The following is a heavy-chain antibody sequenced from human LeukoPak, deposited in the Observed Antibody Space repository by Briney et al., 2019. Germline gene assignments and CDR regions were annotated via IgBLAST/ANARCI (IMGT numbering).Heavy chain of an antibody. J-gene: IGHJ4*02. D-gene: IGHD1-26*01. CDR3: AKDQPDVGATAWFFDY. Sequence: PGGSLRLSCAASGLTFSSYGIHWVRQAPGKGLEWVAFIRNDGSIKYYTDSVKGRFTISRDNSKNTLYLQMNSLRAEDTAVYYCAKDQPDVGATAWFFDYWGQGTLVTVSS. CDR1: GLTFSSYG. V-gene: IGHV3-30*02. CDR2: IRNDGSIK.